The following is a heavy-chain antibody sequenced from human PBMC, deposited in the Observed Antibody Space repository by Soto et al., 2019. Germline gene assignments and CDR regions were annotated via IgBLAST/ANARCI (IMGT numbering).Heavy chain of an antibody. CDR3: AKSAGSNAYYPNDY. CDR1: GFTFSNYA. J-gene: IGHJ4*02. V-gene: IGHV3-23*01. CDR2: ISGSGIST. Sequence: LRLSCAASGFTFSNYAMTWVRQAPGKGLEWVSSISGSGISTYYADSVKGRFTISRDNSKNTLYLQMNSLRAEDAAVYYCAKSAGSNAYYPNDYWGQGTLVTVSS. D-gene: IGHD3-16*01.